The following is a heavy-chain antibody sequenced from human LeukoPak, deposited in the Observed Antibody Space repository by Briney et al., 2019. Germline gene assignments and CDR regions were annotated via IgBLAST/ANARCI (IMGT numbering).Heavy chain of an antibody. CDR1: GYTFTDYA. D-gene: IGHD6-6*01. Sequence: ASVKVSCKASGYTFTDYALHWVRQAPGQSLEWMGWITTGRGETRYSQEFQRRITFTRDTSASTVYMDLSDLRSEDTAVYYCARRTYSSSSSIFDYWGQGTLVTVSS. V-gene: IGHV1-3*03. CDR2: ITTGRGET. CDR3: ARRTYSSSSSIFDY. J-gene: IGHJ4*02.